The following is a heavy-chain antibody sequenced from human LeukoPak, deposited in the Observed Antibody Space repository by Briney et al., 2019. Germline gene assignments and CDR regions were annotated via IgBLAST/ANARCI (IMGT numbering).Heavy chain of an antibody. CDR2: IKQDGSEK. CDR3: ARDVRRARGLVVDVIPYFFDN. CDR1: GFMFSSYW. V-gene: IGHV3-7*01. Sequence: GGSLRLCCAASGFMFSSYWMSWVRQAPGKGLEWVANIKQDGSEKYYVDSVKGRFTISRDNAKDSLYLQMNSLRAEDTAVYYCARDVRRARGLVVDVIPYFFDNWSQGTLVTVSS. D-gene: IGHD2-21*01. J-gene: IGHJ4*02.